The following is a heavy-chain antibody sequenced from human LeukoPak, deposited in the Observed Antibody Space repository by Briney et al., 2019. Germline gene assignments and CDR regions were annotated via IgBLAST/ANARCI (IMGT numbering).Heavy chain of an antibody. D-gene: IGHD3-10*01. CDR2: INPNSGGT. Sequence: ASVKVSCKASGYTFTGYYMHWVRQAPGQGLEWMGWINPNSGGTNYAQKFQGRVTMTRDTSISTAYMELSRLRSDDTAVYYCARHRKGRAWILVPRSYFDYWGQGTLVTVSS. CDR3: ARHRKGRAWILVPRSYFDY. V-gene: IGHV1-2*02. J-gene: IGHJ4*02. CDR1: GYTFTGYY.